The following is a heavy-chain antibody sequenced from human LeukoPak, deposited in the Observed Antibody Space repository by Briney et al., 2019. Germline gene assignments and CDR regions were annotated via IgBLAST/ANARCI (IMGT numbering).Heavy chain of an antibody. CDR2: MNPNSGNT. CDR3: ARMYYYDSSGPNWFDP. CDR1: GYTFTSYG. V-gene: IGHV1-8*02. D-gene: IGHD3-22*01. J-gene: IGHJ5*02. Sequence: GTAVKVSCKSSGYTFTSYGISWVRQATGQGLEWMGWMNPNSGNTGYAQKFQGRVTMTRDTSISTAYMELSSLTSEDTAVYYCARMYYYDSSGPNWFDPWGQGTLVTVSS.